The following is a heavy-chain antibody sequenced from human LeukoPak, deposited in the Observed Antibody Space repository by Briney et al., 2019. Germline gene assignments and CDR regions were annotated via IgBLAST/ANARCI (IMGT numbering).Heavy chain of an antibody. J-gene: IGHJ5*02. V-gene: IGHV1-69*05. D-gene: IGHD3-10*01. CDR2: IIPIFGTA. CDR1: GGIFSSYA. Sequence: ASVKVSCKASGGIFSSYAITWVRQAPGQGLEWMGGIIPIFGTANHAQKFQGRVTITTDESTSTAYMELSSLRSEDTAVYYCARAGITMVRGVLTYNWFDPWGQGTLVTVSS. CDR3: ARAGITMVRGVLTYNWFDP.